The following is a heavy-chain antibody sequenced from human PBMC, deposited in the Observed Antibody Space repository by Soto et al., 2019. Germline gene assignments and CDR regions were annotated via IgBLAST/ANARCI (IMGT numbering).Heavy chain of an antibody. V-gene: IGHV4-30-2*01. CDR1: GDSISSGDYS. Sequence: QLQLQESGSGLVQSSQTLSLTCAVSGDSISSGDYSWSWIRQPPGKCMEWIGYIYLSGYTYYNPFLKSRVTISVDRSKGQFTLKLSSVTAADTAVYYCARAVSSNWYGSHFDYWGQGTLVTVSS. D-gene: IGHD6-13*01. CDR3: ARAVSSNWYGSHFDY. J-gene: IGHJ4*02. CDR2: IYLSGYT.